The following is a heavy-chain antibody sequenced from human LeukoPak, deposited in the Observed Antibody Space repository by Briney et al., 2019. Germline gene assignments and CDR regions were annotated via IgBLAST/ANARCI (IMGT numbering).Heavy chain of an antibody. J-gene: IGHJ3*02. V-gene: IGHV4-39*01. Sequence: SETLSLTCTVSAGSISSSSYFWGWIRQPPEKGLEWIGSIYYSGTTHYKPSLKSRVTLSIDTPKNQFSLRLSSVTAADTAVYYCARQHAGLNFDIWGQGTMVTVSS. CDR2: IYYSGTT. CDR1: AGSISSSSYF. CDR3: ARQHAGLNFDI.